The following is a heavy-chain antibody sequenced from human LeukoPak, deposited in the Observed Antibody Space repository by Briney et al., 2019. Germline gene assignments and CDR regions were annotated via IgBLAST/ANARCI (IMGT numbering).Heavy chain of an antibody. V-gene: IGHV3-30*18. D-gene: IGHD3-16*02. CDR1: GFMFDDYG. J-gene: IGHJ4*02. CDR2: ISYDGSNK. Sequence: PGGSLRLSCAASGFMFDDYGMSWVRQAPGKGLEWVAVISYDGSNKYYADSVKGRFTISRDNSKNTLYLQMNSLRAEDTAVYYCAKDNELEGWLSDLGYWGQGTLVTVSS. CDR3: AKDNELEGWLSDLGY.